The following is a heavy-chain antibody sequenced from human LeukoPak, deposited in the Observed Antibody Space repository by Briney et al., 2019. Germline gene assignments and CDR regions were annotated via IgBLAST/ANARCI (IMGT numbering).Heavy chain of an antibody. CDR2: ISGSGGST. CDR1: GFTFSSYA. J-gene: IGHJ5*02. Sequence: PGGSLRLSCAASGFTFSSYAMSWVRQAPGKGLEWVSAISGSGGSTYYADSVKGRFTISRDNSKNTLYLQMNSLRAEDTAVYYCAKGGCSSTSCFYWFDPWGQGTLVTVSS. V-gene: IGHV3-23*01. CDR3: AKGGCSSTSCFYWFDP. D-gene: IGHD2-2*01.